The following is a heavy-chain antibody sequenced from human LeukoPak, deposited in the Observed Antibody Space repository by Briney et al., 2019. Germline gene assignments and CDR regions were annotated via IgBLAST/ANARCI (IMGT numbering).Heavy chain of an antibody. J-gene: IGHJ4*02. Sequence: GGSLRLSCAASGFTFSSYAMTWVRQAPGKGLEWVAVIWFDGSNKYYADSVKGRFTISRDNSKNTLYLQMNSLRDEDTAVYYCARSTYCGGDCYPALGYWGQGTLVTVSS. CDR3: ARSTYCGGDCYPALGY. V-gene: IGHV3-33*08. D-gene: IGHD2-21*02. CDR1: GFTFSSYA. CDR2: IWFDGSNK.